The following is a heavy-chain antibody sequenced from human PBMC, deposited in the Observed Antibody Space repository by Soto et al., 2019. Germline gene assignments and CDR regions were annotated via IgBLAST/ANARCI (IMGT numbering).Heavy chain of an antibody. CDR1: GFTFSSYA. Sequence: VQLLESGGGLVQPGGSLRLSCAASGFTFSSYAMSWVRQAPGKGLEWVSAISGSGGSTYYADSVKGRFTISRDNSKNTLYLQMNSLRAEDTAVYYCAKDRYYDFWSGEMTYYFDYWGQGTLVTVSS. J-gene: IGHJ4*02. V-gene: IGHV3-23*01. CDR3: AKDRYYDFWSGEMTYYFDY. CDR2: ISGSGGST. D-gene: IGHD3-3*01.